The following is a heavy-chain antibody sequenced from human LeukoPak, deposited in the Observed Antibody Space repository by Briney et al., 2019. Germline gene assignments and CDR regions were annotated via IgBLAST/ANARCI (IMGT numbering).Heavy chain of an antibody. J-gene: IGHJ5*01. CDR3: ARLQFQGFLEWLAVGWFDS. D-gene: IGHD3-3*01. V-gene: IGHV3-23*01. CDR2: ITGGGGST. Sequence: GGSLRLSCAASGFTFRNYGMSWVRQAPGKGLEWVSAITGGGGSTYYADSVKGRFTISRDNSKNTLYLQMNSLKASDTAIYYCARLQFQGFLEWLAVGWFDSWGQGTLVTVSS. CDR1: GFTFRNYG.